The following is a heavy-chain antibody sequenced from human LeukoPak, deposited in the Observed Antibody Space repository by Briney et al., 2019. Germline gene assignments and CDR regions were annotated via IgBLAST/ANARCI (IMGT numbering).Heavy chain of an antibody. Sequence: ASVNVSCKASGYTFTSYAMHWVRQAPGQRLEWMGWVNPGNGNTKYSQKFQGRVTISRDTSASTAYMELSSLRSEDTAVYYCARGTTVMVTYWGQGTLVTVSS. D-gene: IGHD5-18*01. CDR3: ARGTTVMVTY. CDR2: VNPGNGNT. J-gene: IGHJ4*02. V-gene: IGHV1-3*01. CDR1: GYTFTSYA.